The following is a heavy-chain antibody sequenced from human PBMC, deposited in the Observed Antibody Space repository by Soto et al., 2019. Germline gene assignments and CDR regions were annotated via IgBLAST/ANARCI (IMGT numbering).Heavy chain of an antibody. D-gene: IGHD3-22*01. CDR2: INPSGGST. CDR3: ARVGRYYYDSSGYPPGYAFDI. V-gene: IGHV1-46*01. CDR1: GYTFTIYY. J-gene: IGHJ3*02. Sequence: ASVKVSCKASGYTFTIYYMHWVRQAPGQGLEWMGIINPSGGSTSYAQKFQGRVTMTRDTSTSTVYMELSSLRSEDTAVYYCARVGRYYYDSSGYPPGYAFDIWGQGTMVTVSS.